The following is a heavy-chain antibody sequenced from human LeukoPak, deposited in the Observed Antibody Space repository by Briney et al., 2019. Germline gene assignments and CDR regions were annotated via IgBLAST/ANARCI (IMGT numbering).Heavy chain of an antibody. J-gene: IGHJ4*02. V-gene: IGHV1-18*01. CDR1: GGTFSSYA. CDR3: ARDRYSGYDSGY. D-gene: IGHD5-12*01. CDR2: ISAYNGNT. Sequence: GASVNVSCKASGGTFSSYAISWVRQAPGQGLEWMGWISAYNGNTNYAQKLQGRVTMTTDTSTTTAYMELRSLRSDDTAVYYCARDRYSGYDSGYWGQGTLVTVSS.